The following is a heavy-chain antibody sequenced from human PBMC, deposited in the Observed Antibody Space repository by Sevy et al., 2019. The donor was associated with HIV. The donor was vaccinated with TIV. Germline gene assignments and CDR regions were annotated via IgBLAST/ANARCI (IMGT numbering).Heavy chain of an antibody. CDR3: AKENSISRRFGGLLRVRGMDV. Sequence: GGSLRLSCAASGFTFSSYGMHWVRQAPGKGLEWVAVISYDGSKKYYADSVKGRFTISRDNSKNTLYLQMNSLRAEDTAVYYCAKENSISRRFGGLLRVRGMDVWGQGTTVTVSS. CDR2: ISYDGSKK. J-gene: IGHJ6*02. D-gene: IGHD3-10*01. CDR1: GFTFSSYG. V-gene: IGHV3-30*18.